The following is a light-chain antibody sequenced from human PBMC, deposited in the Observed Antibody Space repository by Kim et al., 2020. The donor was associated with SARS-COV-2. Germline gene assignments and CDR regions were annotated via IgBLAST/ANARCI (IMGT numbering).Light chain of an antibody. CDR2: VAS. Sequence: PAGKAALACRDSRGVTSNYLAWYQQKPGQAPRLLIYVASSRATGIPDRFSGSGSGTEFTLTISRLEPEDFAVYYCQQYGSPPSTFGQGTRLEIK. CDR1: RGVTSNY. V-gene: IGKV3-20*01. CDR3: QQYGSPPST. J-gene: IGKJ5*01.